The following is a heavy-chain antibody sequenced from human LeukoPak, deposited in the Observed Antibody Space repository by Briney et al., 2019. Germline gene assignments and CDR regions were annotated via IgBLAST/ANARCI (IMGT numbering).Heavy chain of an antibody. CDR3: AREGGPYSSSSYSNY. V-gene: IGHV3-30-3*01. CDR2: ISYDGSNK. Sequence: GRALRLSCAASGFTFSSYAMHWVRQAPGKGLEWVAVISYDGSNKYYADSVKGRFTISRDNSKNTLYLQMNSLRAGDTAVYYCAREGGPYSSSSYSNYWGQGTLVTVSS. D-gene: IGHD6-6*01. CDR1: GFTFSSYA. J-gene: IGHJ4*02.